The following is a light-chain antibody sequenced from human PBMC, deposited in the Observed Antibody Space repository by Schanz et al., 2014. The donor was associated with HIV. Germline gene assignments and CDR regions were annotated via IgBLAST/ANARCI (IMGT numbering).Light chain of an antibody. CDR2: SNS. J-gene: IGLJ3*02. Sequence: QSVLTQPPSVSGTPGQRVTISCSGSTSNIGRYTVNWYQHLPGTAPKFLIYSNSQRPSGVPDRFSGSKSGNTASLTVSGLQAEDEAEYYCSSYAGSNIPWVFGGGTKLTVL. CDR1: TSNIGRYT. CDR3: SSYAGSNIPWV. V-gene: IGLV1-44*01.